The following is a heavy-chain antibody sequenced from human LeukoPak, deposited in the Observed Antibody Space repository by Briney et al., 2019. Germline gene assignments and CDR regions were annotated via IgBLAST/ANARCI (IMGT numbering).Heavy chain of an antibody. V-gene: IGHV5-51*01. J-gene: IGHJ6*02. CDR1: GYNFTSHW. D-gene: IGHD5-12*01. Sequence: GESLKISCKGFGYNFTSHWIGWVRQMPGKGLEWMGIIYPGDSDTRYSPSFQGQVTISADKSISTAYLQWSSLKASDTAMYYCATRGYRSYYYYGMDVWGQGTTVTVSS. CDR2: IYPGDSDT. CDR3: ATRGYRSYYYYGMDV.